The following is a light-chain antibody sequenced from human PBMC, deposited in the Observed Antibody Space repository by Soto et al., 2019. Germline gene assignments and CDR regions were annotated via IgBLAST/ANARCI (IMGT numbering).Light chain of an antibody. V-gene: IGKV3-20*01. CDR2: GAS. CDR1: QSVTSNY. CDR3: QQYGSSPWT. J-gene: IGKJ1*01. Sequence: EIVLTQSPGTLSSSPGERATLSCRASQSVTSNYLAWYQQKPGQAPRLLIYGASSRATGIPDRFSGSGSGTDFTLTISRLEPEDFAVYYCQQYGSSPWTFGQGTTVDIK.